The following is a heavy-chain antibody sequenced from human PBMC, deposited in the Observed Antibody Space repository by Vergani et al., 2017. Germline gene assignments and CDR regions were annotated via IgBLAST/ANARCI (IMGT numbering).Heavy chain of an antibody. CDR1: GFTFSSYS. D-gene: IGHD3-22*01. CDR2: SSWNSGSI. CDR3: AKVSDGGSSGYYYAVGALFDY. V-gene: IGHV3-9*01. Sequence: EVQLVESGGGLVKPGGSLRLSCAASGFTFSSYSMHWVRQAPGKGLEWVSGSSWNSGSIGYADSVKGRFTISRDNAKNSLYLQMNSLRAEDTAFYYCAKVSDGGSSGYYYAVGALFDYWGQGTLVTVSS. J-gene: IGHJ4*02.